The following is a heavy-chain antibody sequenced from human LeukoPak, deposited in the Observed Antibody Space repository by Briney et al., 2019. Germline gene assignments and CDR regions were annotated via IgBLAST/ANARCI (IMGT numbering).Heavy chain of an antibody. CDR1: GFTFSSYG. V-gene: IGHV3-30*02. CDR3: AKAMDYDFWSGYFLDV. CDR2: IRYDGSNK. Sequence: PGGSLRLSCAASGFTFSSYGMHWVRQAPGKGLEWVAFIRYDGSNKYYADSVKGRFTISRDNPKNTLYLQMNSLRAEDTAVYYCAKAMDYDFWSGYFLDVWPKGTTVTVSS. D-gene: IGHD3-3*01. J-gene: IGHJ6*04.